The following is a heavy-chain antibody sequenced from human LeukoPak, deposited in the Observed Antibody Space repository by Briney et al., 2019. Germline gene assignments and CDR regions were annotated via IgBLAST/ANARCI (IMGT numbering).Heavy chain of an antibody. CDR3: ARSEGGNSEGGYYFDY. D-gene: IGHD4-23*01. V-gene: IGHV1-69*13. CDR2: IIPIFGTA. Sequence: ASVNVSCKASGGIFSIYAISWVRQAPGQGLEWMGGIIPIFGTANYAQKFQGRVTITADESTSTAYMELSSLRSEDTAVYYCARSEGGNSEGGYYFDYWGQGTLVTVSS. CDR1: GGIFSIYA. J-gene: IGHJ4*02.